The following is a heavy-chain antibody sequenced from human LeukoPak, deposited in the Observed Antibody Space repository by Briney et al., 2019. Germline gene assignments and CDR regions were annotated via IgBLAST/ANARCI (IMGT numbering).Heavy chain of an antibody. CDR2: ISSGGST. Sequence: GGSLRLSCAAAGFTFNNYAMSWVRQAPRKGLKWVSGISSGGSTYYAGSVKGRFTISRDNSKNTLYLQMNSLRAEDTAVYYCAKDTYSTSPYYFDYWGQGTLVTVSS. CDR1: GFTFNNYA. CDR3: AKDTYSTSPYYFDY. D-gene: IGHD1-26*01. V-gene: IGHV3-23*01. J-gene: IGHJ4*02.